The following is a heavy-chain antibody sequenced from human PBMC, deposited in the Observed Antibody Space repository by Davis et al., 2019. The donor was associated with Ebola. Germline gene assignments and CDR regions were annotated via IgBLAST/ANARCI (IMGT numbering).Heavy chain of an antibody. J-gene: IGHJ4*02. D-gene: IGHD6-13*01. CDR1: GFTFSSYG. CDR3: ARARIAAAGTLFDY. CDR2: ISYDGSNK. Sequence: GGSLRLSCAASGFTFSSYGMHCVRQAPGKGLEWVAVISYDGSNKYYADSVKGRFTISRDNSKNTLYLQMNSLRAEDTAVYYCARARIAAAGTLFDYWGQGTLVTVSS. V-gene: IGHV3-30*03.